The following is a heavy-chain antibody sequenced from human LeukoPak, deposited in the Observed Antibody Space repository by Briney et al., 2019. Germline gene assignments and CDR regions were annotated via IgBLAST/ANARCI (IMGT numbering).Heavy chain of an antibody. V-gene: IGHV3-74*01. D-gene: IGHD2-2*01. CDR1: GFTFSNYW. J-gene: IGHJ4*02. Sequence: PGGPLRLSCAASGFTFSNYWMHWVRQAPGKGLVWVSRINSDGSSTNYADSVKGRFTISRDNAKNTLFLQMNSLRAEDSAVYYCVSHCSSTSCYEYWGQGTLVTVSS. CDR3: VSHCSSTSCYEY. CDR2: INSDGSST.